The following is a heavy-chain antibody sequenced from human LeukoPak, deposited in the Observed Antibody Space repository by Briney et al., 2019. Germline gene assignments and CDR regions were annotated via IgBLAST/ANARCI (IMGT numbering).Heavy chain of an antibody. J-gene: IGHJ6*03. V-gene: IGHV3-20*04. Sequence: GGSLRLSCAASGFTFDDYGMSWVRQAPGKGLEWVSGINWDGSSTGYADSVKGRFTISRDNAKNSLYLQMNSLRAEDTALYYCARVYLGSVAHCAMDVWGKGTTVTVSS. CDR1: GFTFDDYG. D-gene: IGHD6-19*01. CDR2: INWDGSST. CDR3: ARVYLGSVAHCAMDV.